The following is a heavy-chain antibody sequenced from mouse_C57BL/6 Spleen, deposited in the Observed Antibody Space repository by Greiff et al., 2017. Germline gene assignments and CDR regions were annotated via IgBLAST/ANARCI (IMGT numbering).Heavy chain of an antibody. CDR2: INPNNGGT. CDR3: ASGRNYAMGY. J-gene: IGHJ4*01. Sequence: EVQLQQSGPELVKPGASVKMSCKASGYTFTDYNMHWVKQSPGKSLEWIGYINPNNGGTSYNQKFKGKATLTVNKSSSTAYMELRSLTSEESAVYYCASGRNYAMGYRGEGASVTLSS. V-gene: IGHV1-22*01. CDR1: GYTFTDYN. D-gene: IGHD4-1*01.